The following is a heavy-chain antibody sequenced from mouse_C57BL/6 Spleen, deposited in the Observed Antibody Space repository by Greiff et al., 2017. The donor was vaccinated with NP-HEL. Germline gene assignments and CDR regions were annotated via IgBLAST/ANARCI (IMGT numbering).Heavy chain of an antibody. V-gene: IGHV1-80*01. J-gene: IGHJ4*01. CDR1: GYAFSSYW. D-gene: IGHD2-3*01. CDR3: ARGDDGYLYYYAMDY. Sequence: VQLQQSGAELVKPGASVKISCKASGYAFSSYWMNWVKQRPGKGLEWIGQIYPGDGDTNYNGKFKGKATLTADKSSSTAYMKLSSLTSEDSAVYFCARGDDGYLYYYAMDYWGQGTSVTVSS. CDR2: IYPGDGDT.